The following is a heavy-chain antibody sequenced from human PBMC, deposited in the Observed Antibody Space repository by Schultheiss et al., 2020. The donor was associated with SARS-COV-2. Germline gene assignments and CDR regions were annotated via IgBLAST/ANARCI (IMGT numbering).Heavy chain of an antibody. CDR2: ISYDGSNK. V-gene: IGHV3-30*03. Sequence: GGSLRLSCAASGFTFSSYGMHWVRQAPGKGLEWVAVISYDGSNKYYVDSVKGRFTISRDNSKNTLYLQMSSLRAEDTAVYYCVIHSSSWYFYWFDPWGQGTLVTVSS. J-gene: IGHJ5*02. CDR1: GFTFSSYG. CDR3: VIHSSSWYFYWFDP. D-gene: IGHD6-13*01.